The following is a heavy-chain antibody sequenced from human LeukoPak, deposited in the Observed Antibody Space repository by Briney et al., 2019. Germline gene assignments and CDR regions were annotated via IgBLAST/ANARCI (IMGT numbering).Heavy chain of an antibody. D-gene: IGHD3-3*01. CDR2: FYHGGST. Sequence: SETLSLTCTVSGYSISTGYYWDWIRQPPGKGLEWIGTFYHGGSTYYNPSLKSRVTISVDTSKNQFSLKLSSVTAADTAVYYCASFRITIFGVVIITTYYFDYWGQGTLVTVSS. CDR1: GYSISTGYY. V-gene: IGHV4-38-2*02. J-gene: IGHJ4*02. CDR3: ASFRITIFGVVIITTYYFDY.